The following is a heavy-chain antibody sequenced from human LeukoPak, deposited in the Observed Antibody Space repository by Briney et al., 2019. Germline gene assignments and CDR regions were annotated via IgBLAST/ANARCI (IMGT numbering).Heavy chain of an antibody. CDR2: INHSGST. J-gene: IGHJ4*02. D-gene: IGHD6-6*01. CDR1: GGSFSGYY. CDR3: ARMVSARRGLSYYFDY. Sequence: SETLSLTCAVYGGSFSGYYWSWIRQPPGKGLEWIGEINHSGSTNYNPSLKSRVTISVDTSKNQFSLKLSSVTAADTAVYYCARMVSARRGLSYYFDYWGQGTLVTVSS. V-gene: IGHV4-34*01.